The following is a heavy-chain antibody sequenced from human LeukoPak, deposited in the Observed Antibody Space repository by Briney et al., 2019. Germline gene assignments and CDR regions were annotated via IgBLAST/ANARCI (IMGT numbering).Heavy chain of an antibody. V-gene: IGHV4-39*07. Sequence: PSETLSLTCTVSGGSISSSSYYWGWIRQPPGRGLEWIGSIYYSGSTYYNPSLKSRVTISVDTSKNQFSLKLSSVTAADTAVYYCAGEGGATTSPYYYYYYMDVWGKGTTVTVSS. D-gene: IGHD1-26*01. CDR1: GGSISSSSYY. CDR3: AGEGGATTSPYYYYYYMDV. CDR2: IYYSGST. J-gene: IGHJ6*03.